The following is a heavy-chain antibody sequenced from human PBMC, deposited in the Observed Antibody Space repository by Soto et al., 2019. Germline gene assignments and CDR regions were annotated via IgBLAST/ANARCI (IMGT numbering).Heavy chain of an antibody. CDR1: GYTFTAYF. Sequence: QVHLVQSGAEVEKPGASVKVSCKASGYTFTAYFLHWFRQAPGQGPEWMGWINSNSGATNYAQKFQGRVTMTRDTSIDTAYRELSRLTSDDTAVYYCARGPSHGAFDYWGQGTLVTVSS. CDR3: ARGPSHGAFDY. J-gene: IGHJ4*02. CDR2: INSNSGAT. D-gene: IGHD5-18*01. V-gene: IGHV1-2*02.